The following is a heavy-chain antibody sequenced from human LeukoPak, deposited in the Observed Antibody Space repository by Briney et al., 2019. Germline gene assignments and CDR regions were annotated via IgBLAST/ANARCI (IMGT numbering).Heavy chain of an antibody. Sequence: GGSLRLSCAASGFTFSSYAMSWARQAPGKGLEWVSAISGSGGSTYYADSVKGRFTISRDNSKNTLYLQMNSLRAEDTAVYYCAKRDLGGSYSYFDYWGQGTLVTVSS. D-gene: IGHD1-26*01. CDR3: AKRDLGGSYSYFDY. J-gene: IGHJ4*02. CDR2: ISGSGGST. V-gene: IGHV3-23*01. CDR1: GFTFSSYA.